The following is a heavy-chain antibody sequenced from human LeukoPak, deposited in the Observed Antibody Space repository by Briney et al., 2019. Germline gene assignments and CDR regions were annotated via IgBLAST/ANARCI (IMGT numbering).Heavy chain of an antibody. CDR1: GFTFSSYE. V-gene: IGHV3-48*03. CDR2: ISSSGSTI. J-gene: IGHJ4*02. Sequence: GGSLRLSCAASGFTFSSYEMNRVRQAPGKGLEWVSYISSSGSTIYYADSVKGRFTISRDNAKNSLYLQMNSLRAEDTAVYYCARRYSGSYPLDYWGQGTLVTVSS. D-gene: IGHD1-26*01. CDR3: ARRYSGSYPLDY.